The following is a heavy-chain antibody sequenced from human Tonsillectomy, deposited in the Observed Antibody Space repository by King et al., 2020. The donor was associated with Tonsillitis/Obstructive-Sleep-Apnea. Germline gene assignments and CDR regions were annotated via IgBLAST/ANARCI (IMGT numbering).Heavy chain of an antibody. Sequence: HVQLVESGGGVVQPGRSLRLSCAASGFTFSSYGMHWVRQAPGKGLEWVAVISYDGSNKYYADSVKGRFTISRDNSKNTLYLQMNSLRAEDTAVDYCALGYCSSTSCHEDYYYMDVWGKGTTVTVSS. CDR2: ISYDGSNK. CDR3: ALGYCSSTSCHEDYYYMDV. V-gene: IGHV3-30*03. J-gene: IGHJ6*03. D-gene: IGHD2-2*01. CDR1: GFTFSSYG.